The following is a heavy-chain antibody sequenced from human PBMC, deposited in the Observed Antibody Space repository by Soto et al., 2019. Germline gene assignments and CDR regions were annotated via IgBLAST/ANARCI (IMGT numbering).Heavy chain of an antibody. CDR2: IVVGSGNT. V-gene: IGHV1-58*02. J-gene: IGHJ2*01. CDR3: AADRDYGDYRYFDL. Sequence: QMQLVQSGPEVKKPGTSVKVSCKASGFTFTSSAMQWVRQARGQRLAWIGWIVVGSGNTNYAQKFPERVTITRDMSTSTAYMELSSLRSEDTAVYYCAADRDYGDYRYFDLWGRGTLVTVSS. D-gene: IGHD4-17*01. CDR1: GFTFTSSA.